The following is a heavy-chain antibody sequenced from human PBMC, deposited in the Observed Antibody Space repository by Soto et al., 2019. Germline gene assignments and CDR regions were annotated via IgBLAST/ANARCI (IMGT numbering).Heavy chain of an antibody. Sequence: SVKVSCKASGGTFSSYAISWVRQAPGQGLEWMGGIIPIFGTANYAQKFQGRVTITADESTSTAYMELSSLRSEDTAVYYCARVAGTTRGGDCLHFQHWGQGTLVTVPQ. J-gene: IGHJ1*01. V-gene: IGHV1-69*13. CDR3: ARVAGTTRGGDCLHFQH. D-gene: IGHD2-21*02. CDR2: IIPIFGTA. CDR1: GGTFSSYA.